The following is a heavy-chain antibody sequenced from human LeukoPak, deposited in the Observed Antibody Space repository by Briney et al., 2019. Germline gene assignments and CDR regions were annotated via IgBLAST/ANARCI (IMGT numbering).Heavy chain of an antibody. Sequence: GGSLRLSCAASGFTFSSYSMNWVRQAPGKGLEWVSSISSSSSYIYYADSVKGRFTISRDNAKNSLYLQMNSLRAEDTAVYYCARASYSYDISGWVPFDYWGQGTLVTVSS. V-gene: IGHV3-21*04. D-gene: IGHD3-22*01. J-gene: IGHJ4*02. CDR1: GFTFSSYS. CDR3: ARASYSYDISGWVPFDY. CDR2: ISSSSSYI.